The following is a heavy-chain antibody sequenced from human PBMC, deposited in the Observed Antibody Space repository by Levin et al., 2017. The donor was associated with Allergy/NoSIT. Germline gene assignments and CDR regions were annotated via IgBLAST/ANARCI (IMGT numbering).Heavy chain of an antibody. CDR2: LSGSGGST. D-gene: IGHD5/OR15-5a*01. J-gene: IGHJ4*02. V-gene: IGHV3-23*01. CDR1: GFTFSSYA. Sequence: PGGSLRLSCAASGFTFSSYAMNWVRQAPGKGLEWVSALSGSGGSTYYADSVKGRFTISKDTSKTTLYLQMNSLRAEDMAVYYCAKDTSGSTTRYFDYWGQGTLVTVSS. CDR3: AKDTSGSTTRYFDY.